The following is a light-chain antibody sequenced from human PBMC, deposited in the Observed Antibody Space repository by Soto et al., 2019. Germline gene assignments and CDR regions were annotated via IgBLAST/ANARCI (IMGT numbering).Light chain of an antibody. CDR3: QQDNNWPKT. Sequence: EIVMMQYPATLSVSPGERATLSCRASQSVSSNLAWYQQKPGQAPRLLIYGASTRATGIPARFSGSGSGTEFTLTISSLQSEDFAVYYCQQDNNWPKTFGQGTKVDI. CDR1: QSVSSN. CDR2: GAS. V-gene: IGKV3-15*01. J-gene: IGKJ1*01.